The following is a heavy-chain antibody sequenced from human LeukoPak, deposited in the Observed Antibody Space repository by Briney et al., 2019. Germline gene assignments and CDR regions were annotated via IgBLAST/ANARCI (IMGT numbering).Heavy chain of an antibody. CDR1: GYIFSTYW. D-gene: IGHD6-19*01. V-gene: IGHV3-23*01. CDR3: AKFRADSSGWPFDY. J-gene: IGHJ4*02. Sequence: GGSLRLSGVGSGYIFSTYWMNWVRQAPGKGLEWVSSISGTSGNTYYADSVKGRFAISRDNSKDTLYLQMNSLRAEDTAIYYCAKFRADSSGWPFDYWGQGTLVTVSS. CDR2: ISGTSGNT.